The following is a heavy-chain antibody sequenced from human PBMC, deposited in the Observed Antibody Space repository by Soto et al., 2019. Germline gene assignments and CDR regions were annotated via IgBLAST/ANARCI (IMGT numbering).Heavy chain of an antibody. D-gene: IGHD3-10*01. CDR3: AIRLKGTYGSGRYLLY. CDR2: ISGGGST. V-gene: IGHV3-23*01. CDR1: GFTFSSYA. Sequence: EVQLLESGGGLVQPGGSLRLSCAASGFTFSSYAMSWVRQAPGKGLECVSTISGGGSTYYADSVKGRFTISRDNSKNRLYLQMNSLRAEDTAVYYCAIRLKGTYGSGRYLLYWGQGTLVTVSS. J-gene: IGHJ4*02.